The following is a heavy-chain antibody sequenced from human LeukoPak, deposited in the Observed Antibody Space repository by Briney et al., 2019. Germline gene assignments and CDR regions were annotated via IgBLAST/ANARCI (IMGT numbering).Heavy chain of an antibody. J-gene: IGHJ4*02. CDR1: GFIFSSYW. D-gene: IGHD6-6*01. Sequence: GGSLRLSCAASGFIFSSYWMSWVRQAPGKGLEWVANIKPDGSEKYYVDSVKGRFTISRDNAKNSLYLQMNSLRAEDTAVYYCARVQSSSFAYWGRGTLVTVSS. CDR3: ARVQSSSFAY. V-gene: IGHV3-7*01. CDR2: IKPDGSEK.